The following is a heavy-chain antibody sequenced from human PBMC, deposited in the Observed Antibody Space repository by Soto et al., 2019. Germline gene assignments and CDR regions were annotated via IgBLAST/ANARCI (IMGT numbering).Heavy chain of an antibody. CDR1: GYTFSSYG. CDR3: AKDIAAFGVVTGFDY. CDR2: ISFDGSNE. J-gene: IGHJ4*02. D-gene: IGHD3-3*01. Sequence: GGSLRLSCAASGYTFSSYGMNWVRQAPGKGLEWVAVISFDGSNEYYADSVKGRFTISRDNSKNTVYLQMNSLRAEDTAVYYCAKDIAAFGVVTGFDYWGQGTLVTVSS. V-gene: IGHV3-30*18.